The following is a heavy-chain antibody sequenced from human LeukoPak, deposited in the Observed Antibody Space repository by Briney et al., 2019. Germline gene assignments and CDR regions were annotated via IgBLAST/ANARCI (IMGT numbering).Heavy chain of an antibody. CDR3: ARGDRGTGQHFDY. CDR1: GFTVSNNY. CDR2: IFAGVGT. Sequence: GGSLRLSCAASGFTVSNNYMTWVRQAPGKGLEWVSIIFAGVGTYYADSVRGRFTISRDNSKNTLYLQMNSLEAENAAVYYCARGDRGTGQHFDYWGQGTLVTVS. J-gene: IGHJ4*02. D-gene: IGHD1-1*01. V-gene: IGHV3-53*01.